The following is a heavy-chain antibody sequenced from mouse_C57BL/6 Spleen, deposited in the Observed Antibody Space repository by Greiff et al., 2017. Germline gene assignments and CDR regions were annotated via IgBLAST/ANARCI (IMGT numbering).Heavy chain of an antibody. J-gene: IGHJ4*01. D-gene: IGHD2-14*01. CDR3: ARGRNDRAMDY. V-gene: IGHV1-34*01. CDR2: IYPNNGGN. Sequence: VQLKESGPELVKPGASVKMSCKASGYTFTDYYMHWVKQSHGKSLAWIGFIYPNNGGNGYNQKFKGKATLTVDKSSSTADMELRSLTSEDAAVDYCARGRNDRAMDYWGQGTSVTVSS. CDR1: GYTFTDYY.